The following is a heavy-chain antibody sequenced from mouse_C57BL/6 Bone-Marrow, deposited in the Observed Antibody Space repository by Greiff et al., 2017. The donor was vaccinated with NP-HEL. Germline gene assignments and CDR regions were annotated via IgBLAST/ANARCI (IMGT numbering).Heavy chain of an antibody. CDR3: TRNYYYGSSYFDY. Sequence: VQLQESGAELVKPGASVKLSCKASGYTFTSYYMYWVKQRPGQGLEWIGEINPSNGGTNFNEKFKSKATLTVDKSSSTAYMQLSSLTSEDSAVYYWTRNYYYGSSYFDYWGQGTTLTVSS. CDR1: GYTFTSYY. D-gene: IGHD1-1*01. V-gene: IGHV1S81*02. J-gene: IGHJ2*01. CDR2: INPSNGGT.